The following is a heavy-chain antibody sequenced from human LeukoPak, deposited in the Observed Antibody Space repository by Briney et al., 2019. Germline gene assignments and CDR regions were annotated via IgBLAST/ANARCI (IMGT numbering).Heavy chain of an antibody. D-gene: IGHD3-22*01. Sequence: SVKVSYKASGGTFSSYAISWVRQAPGQGLEWMGGIVPIFGTANYAQKFQGRVTITADESTSTAYMELSSLRSEDTAVYYCAGAWYYYDSSGYWPLDYWGQGTLVTVSS. CDR2: IVPIFGTA. CDR3: AGAWYYYDSSGYWPLDY. J-gene: IGHJ4*02. CDR1: GGTFSSYA. V-gene: IGHV1-69*13.